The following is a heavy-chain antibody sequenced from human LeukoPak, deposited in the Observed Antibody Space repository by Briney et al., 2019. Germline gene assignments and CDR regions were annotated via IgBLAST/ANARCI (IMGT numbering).Heavy chain of an antibody. D-gene: IGHD6-19*01. Sequence: GGSLRLSCAASGFTFSSYAMSWVRQAPGKGLEWVSAISGSGGSTYYADSVKGRFTISRDNSKNTLYLQMNSLRAEDTAVYYCAKRSGIAVAGPLDYWGQGTLVTVSS. CDR2: ISGSGGST. J-gene: IGHJ4*02. CDR3: AKRSGIAVAGPLDY. V-gene: IGHV3-23*01. CDR1: GFTFSSYA.